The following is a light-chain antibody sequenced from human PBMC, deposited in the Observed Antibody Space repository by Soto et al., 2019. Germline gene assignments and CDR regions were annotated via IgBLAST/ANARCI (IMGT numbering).Light chain of an antibody. Sequence: EILLTQSPATLSVSPGETATLSCRASQNVLSALAWYQQKPGQAPRLLVYGATTRATDAPAKFRGRGSGTEFSLTISSLQSDDSATYYCQQYRSWLRTFGQGSKVEI. CDR3: QQYRSWLRT. V-gene: IGKV3-15*01. J-gene: IGKJ1*01. CDR1: QNVLSA. CDR2: GAT.